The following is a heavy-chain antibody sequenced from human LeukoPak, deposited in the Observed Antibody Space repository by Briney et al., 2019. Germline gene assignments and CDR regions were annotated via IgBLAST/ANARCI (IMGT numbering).Heavy chain of an antibody. V-gene: IGHV3-30*03. J-gene: IGHJ6*02. CDR1: GFSFTTYG. CDR2: ISHDGSNK. D-gene: IGHD4-23*01. CDR3: AREGATVVTPGIGYYYYGMDV. Sequence: GGSLRLSCTGSGFSFTTYGMHWVRQAPGKGLEWVAVISHDGSNKDYPDSVKGRFAISRDNSKNTLFLQMNSLRPEDTAVYYCAREGATVVTPGIGYYYYGMDVWGQGTTVTVSS.